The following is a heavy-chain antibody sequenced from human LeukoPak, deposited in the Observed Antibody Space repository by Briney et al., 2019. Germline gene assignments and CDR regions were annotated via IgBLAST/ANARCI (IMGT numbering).Heavy chain of an antibody. CDR3: ARGFKRGYSYAGRHKNAFDI. V-gene: IGHV4-59*01. D-gene: IGHD5-18*01. J-gene: IGHJ3*02. Sequence: KPSETPSLTCIVSGGSIKNYYWSWIRQPPGKGLEYIGYIYYTGSTNYNPSLKSRVTISVDTSKNQFSLKLSSVTAADTAVYYCARGFKRGYSYAGRHKNAFDIWGQGTMVTVSS. CDR2: IYYTGST. CDR1: GGSIKNYY.